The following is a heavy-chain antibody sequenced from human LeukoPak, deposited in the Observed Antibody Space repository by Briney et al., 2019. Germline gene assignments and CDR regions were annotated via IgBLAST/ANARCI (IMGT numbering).Heavy chain of an antibody. CDR1: GYTFTSYG. CDR2: ISAYNGNT. Sequence: ASVKVSCKASGYTFTSYGISWVRQAPGQGLEWMGWISAYNGNTNYAQKLQGRVTMTTDTSTSTAYMELRSLRSDDTAVYYCARGILLYSSSPRSYYYYYMDVWGKGTTVTVSS. D-gene: IGHD6-6*01. CDR3: ARGILLYSSSPRSYYYYYMDV. J-gene: IGHJ6*03. V-gene: IGHV1-18*01.